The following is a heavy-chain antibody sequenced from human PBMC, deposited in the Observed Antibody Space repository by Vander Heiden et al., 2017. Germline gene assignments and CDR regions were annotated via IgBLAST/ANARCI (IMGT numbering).Heavy chain of an antibody. CDR3: ARVSPTVFPPLDFQH. V-gene: IGHV1-18*01. CDR2: ISAYNGNT. D-gene: IGHD2-21*01. J-gene: IGHJ1*01. CDR1: GYTCNSYG. Sequence: QVQLVQSGAAVKKPGASVKVACKASGYTCNSYGISWVRQAPGQGLEWMGWISAYNGNTNDAQKLQGRVTMTTDTSTSTAYMELRSLRSDDTAVYYCARVSPTVFPPLDFQHWGQGTLVTVSS.